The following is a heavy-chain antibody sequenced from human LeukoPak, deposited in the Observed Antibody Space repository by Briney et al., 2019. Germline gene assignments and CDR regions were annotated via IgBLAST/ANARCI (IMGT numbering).Heavy chain of an antibody. CDR2: IIPIFGIA. Sequence: SVKVSCKASGGTFSSYAISWVRQAPEQGLEWMGRIIPIFGIANYAQKFQGRVTITADKSTSTAYMELSSLRSEDTAVYYCARDRTYYYDRVSPEDAFDIWGQGTMVTVSS. D-gene: IGHD3-22*01. CDR1: GGTFSSYA. J-gene: IGHJ3*02. CDR3: ARDRTYYYDRVSPEDAFDI. V-gene: IGHV1-69*17.